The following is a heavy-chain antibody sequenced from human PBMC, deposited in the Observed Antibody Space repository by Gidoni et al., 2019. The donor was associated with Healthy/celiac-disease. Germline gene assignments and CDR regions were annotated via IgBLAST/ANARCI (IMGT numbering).Heavy chain of an antibody. Sequence: QVQLVESGGGVVQPGRSLRLSCAASGFTFSSYGMHWVRQAPGKGLEWVAVIWYNGSNNYYADSVKGRFTISRDNSKNTLYLQMNSLRAEGTAVYYCAREGGDLEYYFDYWGQGTLVTVSS. CDR3: AREGGDLEYYFDY. V-gene: IGHV3-33*01. CDR1: GFTFSSYG. D-gene: IGHD2-21*02. CDR2: IWYNGSNN. J-gene: IGHJ4*02.